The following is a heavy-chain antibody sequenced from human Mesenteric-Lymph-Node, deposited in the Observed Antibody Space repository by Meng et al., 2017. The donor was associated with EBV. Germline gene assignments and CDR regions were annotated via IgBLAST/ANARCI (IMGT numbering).Heavy chain of an antibody. Sequence: QLQLQESVPGLVQPSGTLSLTCTVSGGSISSSSYYWGWIRQPPGKGLEWIGSIYYSGNTYYNPSLKSRVTISIDTSKNQFSLKLNSVTAADTAVYYCARDGGSGSYYNYNWFDPWGQGTLVTVSS. CDR2: IYYSGNT. CDR3: ARDGGSGSYYNYNWFDP. D-gene: IGHD3-10*01. J-gene: IGHJ5*02. V-gene: IGHV4-39*07. CDR1: GGSISSSSYY.